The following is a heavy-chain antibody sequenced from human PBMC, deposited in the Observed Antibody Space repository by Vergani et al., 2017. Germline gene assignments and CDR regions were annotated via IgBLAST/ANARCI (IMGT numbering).Heavy chain of an antibody. CDR3: AKDKGGSIYYYYGMDV. CDR2: IDGDGGST. CDR1: GFTFSSYW. Sequence: EVQLVESGGGLVQPGGSLRLSCAASGFTFSSYWMHWVRQDPGKGLVWVSLIDGDGGSTYYADSVKGRFTISRDNSKNYLYLQMNSLRSEDTALYYCAKDKGGSIYYYYGMDVWGQGTTVTVSS. D-gene: IGHD1-26*01. J-gene: IGHJ6*02. V-gene: IGHV3-43*02.